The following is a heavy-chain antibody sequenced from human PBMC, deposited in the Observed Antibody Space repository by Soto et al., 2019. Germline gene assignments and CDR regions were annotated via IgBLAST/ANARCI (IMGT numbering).Heavy chain of an antibody. D-gene: IGHD6-13*01. CDR1: GYTLTELS. CDR2: FDPEDGET. J-gene: IGHJ6*02. CDR3: ATERAGYSSSWYPDYYYGMDV. Sequence: ASVKVSCKVAGYTLTELSMHWVRQAPGKGLEWMGGFDPEDGETIYAQKFQGRVTMTEDTSTDTAYMELSSLRSEDMAVYYCATERAGYSSSWYPDYYYGMDVWGQGTTVTVSS. V-gene: IGHV1-24*01.